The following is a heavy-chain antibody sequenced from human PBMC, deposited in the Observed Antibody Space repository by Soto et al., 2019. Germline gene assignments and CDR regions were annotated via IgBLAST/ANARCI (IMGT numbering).Heavy chain of an antibody. CDR3: ARDREDCSGGNCWRSVEDT. CDR1: GYTFTSYY. V-gene: IGHV1-46*01. J-gene: IGHJ5*02. Sequence: QVQLVQSGAEVKKPGASVKVSCKASGYTFTSYYMHWVRQAPGQGLEWMGIIDPSGGGTSYAQKFQGSLTTTRDTSTSTVDMELSSLRSEDTAVYYCARDREDCSGGNCWRSVEDTWGQGTLVTVSS. D-gene: IGHD2-15*01. CDR2: IDPSGGGT.